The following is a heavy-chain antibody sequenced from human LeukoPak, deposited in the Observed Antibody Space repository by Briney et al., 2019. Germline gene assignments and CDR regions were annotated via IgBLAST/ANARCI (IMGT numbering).Heavy chain of an antibody. D-gene: IGHD3-3*01. CDR3: SRDPGGFGDYNFLSGSDY. Sequence: PGGSLRLSCAASGFTFSSYEMNWVRQAPGKGLEWVSSISSSSSYIYYADSVKGRFTVSRDNARRSLYLQINSLRAEDTAVYYCSRDPGGFGDYNFLSGSDYWGQGALVTVSS. J-gene: IGHJ4*02. V-gene: IGHV3-21*01. CDR2: ISSSSSYI. CDR1: GFTFSSYE.